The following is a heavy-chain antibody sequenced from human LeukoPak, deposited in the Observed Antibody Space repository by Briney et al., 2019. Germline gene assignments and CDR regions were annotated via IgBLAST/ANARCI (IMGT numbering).Heavy chain of an antibody. V-gene: IGHV1-2*02. J-gene: IGHJ3*02. CDR3: AREYSSGWSNAFDI. CDR2: INPNSGGT. Sequence: ASVKVSCKASGYTFTGYYMHWVRQAPGQGLEWMGWINPNSGGTNYAQKFQGRVTMTRDTSISTAYMELSRLRSDDTAVYYCAREYSSGWSNAFDIWGQGTMVTVSS. D-gene: IGHD6-19*01. CDR1: GYTFTGYY.